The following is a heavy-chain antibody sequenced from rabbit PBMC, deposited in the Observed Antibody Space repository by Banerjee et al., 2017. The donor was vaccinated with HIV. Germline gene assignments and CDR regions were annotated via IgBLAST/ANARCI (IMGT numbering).Heavy chain of an antibody. V-gene: IGHV1S40*01. J-gene: IGHJ4*01. CDR3: ARDLAGVIGWNFKL. Sequence: LEESGGDLVKPGASLTLTCKASGIDFNYYFYMCWVRKAPGKGLEWYGCIDAVSSGSTYYASWAKGRFTITKTSSTTVSLQMTSLTGADTATYFCARDLAGVIGWNFKLWGQGSLVTVS. CDR2: IDAVSSGST. CDR1: GIDFNYYFY. D-gene: IGHD4-1*01.